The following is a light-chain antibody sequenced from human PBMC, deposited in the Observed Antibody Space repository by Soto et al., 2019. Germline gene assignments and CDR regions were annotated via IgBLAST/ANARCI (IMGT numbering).Light chain of an antibody. J-gene: IGKJ4*01. CDR2: FAS. CDR1: QTVYNN. V-gene: IGKV3-15*01. CDR3: LQFTAWPLT. Sequence: IVMTQSPATLSVSPGEKATLSCRASQTVYNNLAWYQQKPGQAPRLLVYFASTRATGVPARFSGSGSGTAFSLTVSSLQSEDFGLYYCLQFTAWPLTFGGGTKVETK.